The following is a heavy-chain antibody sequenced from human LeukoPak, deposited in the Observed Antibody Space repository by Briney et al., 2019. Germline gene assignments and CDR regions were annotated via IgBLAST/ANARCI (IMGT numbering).Heavy chain of an antibody. J-gene: IGHJ6*02. Sequence: GGSLRLSCAASGFTFSSYSMNWVRQAPGKGLEWVSYMRSSTTTIYYADSVKGRFTISRDNAKNSLYLQMNSLRDEDTAVYYCARAGARGVTEAMDVWGQGTTVTVSS. CDR2: MRSSTTTI. CDR3: ARAGARGVTEAMDV. CDR1: GFTFSSYS. V-gene: IGHV3-48*02. D-gene: IGHD3-10*01.